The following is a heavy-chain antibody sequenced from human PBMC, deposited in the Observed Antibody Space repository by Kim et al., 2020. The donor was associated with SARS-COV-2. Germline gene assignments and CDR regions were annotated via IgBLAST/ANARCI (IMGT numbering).Heavy chain of an antibody. CDR3: ARHSLASDFDY. D-gene: IGHD1-26*01. CDR2: NP. Sequence: NPDYVQRFKGRFVFSLDTSVSTAYLQINDLRAEDTAGYYCARHSLASDFDYWGQGTLVTVSS. V-gene: IGHV7-4-1*02. J-gene: IGHJ4*02.